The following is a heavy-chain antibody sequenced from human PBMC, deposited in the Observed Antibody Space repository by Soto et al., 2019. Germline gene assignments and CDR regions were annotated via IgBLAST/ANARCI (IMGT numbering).Heavy chain of an antibody. CDR2: ISYDGSNK. CDR3: AKDHKIAVAGTDY. J-gene: IGHJ4*02. V-gene: IGHV3-30*18. CDR1: GFTFSSYG. Sequence: QVQLVESGGGVVQPGRSLRLSCAASGFTFSSYGMHWVRQAPGKGLEWVAVISYDGSNKYYADSVKGRFTISRDNSTNTLYLQMNSLRAEDTAVYYCAKDHKIAVAGTDYWGQGTLVTVSS. D-gene: IGHD6-19*01.